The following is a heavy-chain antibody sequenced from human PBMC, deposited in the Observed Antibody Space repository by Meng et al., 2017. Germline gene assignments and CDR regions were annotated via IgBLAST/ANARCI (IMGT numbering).Heavy chain of an antibody. V-gene: IGHV4-4*02. J-gene: IGHJ4*02. D-gene: IGHD2-15*01. CDR2: IYHSGST. CDR3: ARVVAATTLFLDY. CDR1: GGSISSNNW. Sequence: QVRLQESGQGPVTPSGTPSLTRAVSGGSISSNNWWSWVRQPPGKGLEWIGEIYHSGSTNYNPSLKSRVTISVDKSKNQFSLKLSSVTAADTAVYYCARVVAATTLFLDYWGQGTLVTVSS.